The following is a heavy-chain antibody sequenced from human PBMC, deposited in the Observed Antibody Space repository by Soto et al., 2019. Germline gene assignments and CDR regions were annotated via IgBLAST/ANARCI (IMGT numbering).Heavy chain of an antibody. D-gene: IGHD2-21*01. V-gene: IGHV1-18*01. CDR3: TRKNCTGECYLFDY. J-gene: IGHJ4*02. CDR2: INTDSGNP. CDR1: GYTFNTYG. Sequence: XSVKVSCKASGYTFNTYGVNWVRQAPGQGLEWMGWINTDSGNPSYAQKFQGRVSMTRDTSSGTAYMEMRSLTSDDTAVYYCTRKNCTGECYLFDYWGQGNLITVSS.